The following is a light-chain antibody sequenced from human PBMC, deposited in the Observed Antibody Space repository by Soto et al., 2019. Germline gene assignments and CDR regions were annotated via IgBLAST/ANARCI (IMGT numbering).Light chain of an antibody. CDR2: EVS. CDR3: SSYTSGSTLYV. V-gene: IGLV2-14*01. J-gene: IGLJ1*01. CDR1: SSDVGGYNY. Sequence: QSVLTQPASVSGPPGQSITISCTGTSSDVGGYNYVCWYQQHPGKAPKLMIYEVSNRPSGVSTRFSGSKSGNTASLTISGLQAEDEADYYCSSYTSGSTLYVFGTGTKVTVL.